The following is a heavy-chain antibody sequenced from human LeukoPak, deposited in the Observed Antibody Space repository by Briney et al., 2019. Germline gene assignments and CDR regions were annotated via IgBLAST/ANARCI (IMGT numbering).Heavy chain of an antibody. Sequence: SVKVSCKASGGTFSSYTISWVRQAPGQGLEWMGRIIPILGIANYAQKFQGRVTITADKSKSTAYMELSSLRSEDTAVYYCAFDYYDSSCYSDYWGQGTLVTVSS. V-gene: IGHV1-69*02. CDR1: GGTFSSYT. CDR2: IIPILGIA. J-gene: IGHJ4*02. CDR3: AFDYYDSSCYSDY. D-gene: IGHD3-22*01.